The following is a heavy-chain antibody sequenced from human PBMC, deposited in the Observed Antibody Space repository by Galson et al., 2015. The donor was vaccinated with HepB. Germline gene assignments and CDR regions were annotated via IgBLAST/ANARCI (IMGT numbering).Heavy chain of an antibody. CDR2: ISATAHST. CDR3: AKHPYDQITNLAVGPIDL. CDR1: GFTFSTYA. V-gene: IGHV3-23*01. J-gene: IGHJ5*02. Sequence: SLRLSCATSGFTFSTYAMTWVRQAPGKGLEWVSTISATAHSTYYADFVKGRFSISRDNSKSTLYLQMASLRADDTAVFYCAKHPYDQITNLAVGPIDLWGQGTLVTVSS. D-gene: IGHD6-19*01.